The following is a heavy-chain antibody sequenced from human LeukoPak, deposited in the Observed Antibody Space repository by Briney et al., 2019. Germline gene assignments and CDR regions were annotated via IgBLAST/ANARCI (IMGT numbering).Heavy chain of an antibody. V-gene: IGHV3-9*01. CDR2: ISWNSGSI. CDR3: AKDIAIVVTGIDS. Sequence: GGSLRLSCAASGFTFEGSAMHWVRQAPGKALEWVSGISWNSGSIGYGDSVKGRFTISRDTATNSLYLQMNSLRTEDTAFYYCAKDIAIVVTGIDSWGQGTLVTVSS. CDR1: GFTFEGSA. D-gene: IGHD3-22*01. J-gene: IGHJ4*02.